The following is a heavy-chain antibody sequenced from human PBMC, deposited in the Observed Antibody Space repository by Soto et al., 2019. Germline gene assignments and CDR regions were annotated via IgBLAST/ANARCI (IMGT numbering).Heavy chain of an antibody. CDR2: IYYSGST. V-gene: IGHV4-31*03. CDR3: ARVSRGYYGSGSYWSMDV. D-gene: IGHD3-10*01. J-gene: IGHJ6*02. CDR1: GGSISSGGYY. Sequence: SETLSLTCTVSGGSISSGGYYWSWIRQHPGKGLEWIGYIYYSGSTYYNPSLKSRVTISVYTSKNQFSLKLSSVTAADTAVYYCARVSRGYYGSGSYWSMDVWGQGTTVTVS.